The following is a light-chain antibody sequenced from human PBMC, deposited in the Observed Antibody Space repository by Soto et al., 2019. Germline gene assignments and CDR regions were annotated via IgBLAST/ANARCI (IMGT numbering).Light chain of an antibody. CDR3: QTWGTGEV. V-gene: IGLV4-69*01. CDR2: LNSDGSH. CDR1: SGHSSYA. J-gene: IGLJ3*02. Sequence: QLVLTQSPSASASLGASVKLTCTLSSGHSSYAIAWHQQQPEKGPRYLMKLNSDGSHSKGDGIPDRFSGSSSGAERYLTISSLHSEDEADYYCQTWGTGEVFGGGTKLTVL.